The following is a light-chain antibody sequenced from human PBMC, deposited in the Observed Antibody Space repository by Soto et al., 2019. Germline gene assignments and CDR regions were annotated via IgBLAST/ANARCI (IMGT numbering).Light chain of an antibody. CDR2: DAS. V-gene: IGKV1-5*01. Sequence: DIQMTQSPSTLPASVGDRVTITGRASQTISSWLAWYQQKPGKAPDLLIYDASRVAGGVPARFSGSESGTEFTLTIGSLQPDDFATYFCQQYYNYSTFGQGTKVEVK. J-gene: IGKJ1*01. CDR1: QTISSW. CDR3: QQYYNYST.